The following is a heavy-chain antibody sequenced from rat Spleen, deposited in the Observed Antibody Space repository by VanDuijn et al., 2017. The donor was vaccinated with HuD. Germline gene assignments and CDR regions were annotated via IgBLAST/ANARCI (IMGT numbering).Heavy chain of an antibody. CDR2: ISYDGGNT. Sequence: EVQLVESGGGLVQPGRSLKLSCAASGFTFSDYYMAWVRQAPTKGLEWVATISYDGGNTYYRDSVKGRFTISRDNAKSSLYLQMDSLRSEDTSTYYCAKANYYSAYYFDYWGQGVMVTVSS. CDR3: AKANYYSAYYFDY. J-gene: IGHJ2*01. CDR1: GFTFSDYY. D-gene: IGHD1-1*01. V-gene: IGHV5-20*01.